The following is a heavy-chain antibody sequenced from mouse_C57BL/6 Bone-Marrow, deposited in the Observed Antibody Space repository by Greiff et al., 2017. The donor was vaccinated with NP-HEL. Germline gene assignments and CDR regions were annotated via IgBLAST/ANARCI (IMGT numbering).Heavy chain of an antibody. CDR3: ARGGSYYGSSYVVYFDY. J-gene: IGHJ2*01. D-gene: IGHD1-1*01. Sequence: QVQLQQSGAELVRPGTSVKMSCKASGYTFTNYWIGWAKQRPGHGLEWIGDIYPGGGYTNYNEKFKGKATLTADKSSSTAYMQFSSLTSEDSAIYYGARGGSYYGSSYVVYFDYWGQGTTLTVSS. CDR1: GYTFTNYW. CDR2: IYPGGGYT. V-gene: IGHV1-63*01.